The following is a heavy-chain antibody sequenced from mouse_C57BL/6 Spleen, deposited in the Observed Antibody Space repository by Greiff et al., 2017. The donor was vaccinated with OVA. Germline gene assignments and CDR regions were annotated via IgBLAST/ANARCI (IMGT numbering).Heavy chain of an antibody. CDR1: GYAFSSSW. CDR3: ARSHYYGSRFFDY. D-gene: IGHD1-1*01. Sequence: QVQLKESGPELVKPGASVKISCKASGYAFSSSWMNWVKQRPGKGLEWIGRIYPGDGDTNYNGKFKGKATLTADKSSSTAYMQLSSLTSEDSAVYFCARSHYYGSRFFDYWGQGTTLTVSS. V-gene: IGHV1-82*01. J-gene: IGHJ2*01. CDR2: IYPGDGDT.